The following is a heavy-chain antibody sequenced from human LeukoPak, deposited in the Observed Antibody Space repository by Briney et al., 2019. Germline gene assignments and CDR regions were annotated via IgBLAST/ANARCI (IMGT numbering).Heavy chain of an antibody. Sequence: PGGSLRLSCAASGFTFSSYEMNWVRQAPGKGLEWVSYISSSGSTIYYADSVKGRFTISRDNSKNTLYLQMNSLRAEDTAVYYCARDGDPAYYYYMDVWGKGTTVTVSS. CDR3: ARDGDPAYYYYMDV. V-gene: IGHV3-48*03. D-gene: IGHD6-25*01. J-gene: IGHJ6*03. CDR1: GFTFSSYE. CDR2: ISSSGSTI.